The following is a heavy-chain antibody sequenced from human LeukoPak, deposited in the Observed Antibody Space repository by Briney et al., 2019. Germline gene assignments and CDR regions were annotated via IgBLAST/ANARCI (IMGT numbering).Heavy chain of an antibody. D-gene: IGHD2-21*01. J-gene: IGHJ1*01. CDR2: INPNSGGT. Sequence: ASVKVSCKASGYTFTDNYIHWVRQAPGQGLEWMGWINPNSGGTNYAQKFQGRVTMTRDTSINTASMELSGLRSDDAAVYYFARGVVYSRFVFWGKGTLAIVSS. V-gene: IGHV1-2*02. CDR3: ARGVVYSRFVF. CDR1: GYTFTDNY.